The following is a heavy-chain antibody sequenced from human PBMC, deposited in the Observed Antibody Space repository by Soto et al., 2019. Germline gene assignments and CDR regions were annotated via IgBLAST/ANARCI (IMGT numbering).Heavy chain of an antibody. CDR2: IYYSGST. Sequence: QLQLQESGPGLVKPSETLSLTCTVSGGSISSSSYYWGWIRQPPGKGLEWIGSIYYSGSTYYNPSLKSRVPISVDTYKNQFSLKLSSVTAADTAVYYCARLESEPIAVAGTPNWFDPWGQGTLVTVSS. V-gene: IGHV4-39*01. D-gene: IGHD6-19*01. CDR1: GGSISSSSYY. J-gene: IGHJ5*02. CDR3: ARLESEPIAVAGTPNWFDP.